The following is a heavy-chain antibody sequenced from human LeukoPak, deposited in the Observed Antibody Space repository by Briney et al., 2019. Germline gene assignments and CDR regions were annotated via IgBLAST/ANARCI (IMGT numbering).Heavy chain of an antibody. Sequence: GGSLRLSCAASGFTFSYYWMHWVRQAPGKGLVWVSRIKSDGSITEYADPVKGRFTISRDNAKNTLYLQMNSLRAEDTAVYYCAKNRDRGVPTYYYDSSGSSHFDLWGRGTLVTVSS. CDR3: AKNRDRGVPTYYYDSSGSSHFDL. J-gene: IGHJ2*01. D-gene: IGHD3-22*01. V-gene: IGHV3-74*01. CDR2: IKSDGSIT. CDR1: GFTFSYYW.